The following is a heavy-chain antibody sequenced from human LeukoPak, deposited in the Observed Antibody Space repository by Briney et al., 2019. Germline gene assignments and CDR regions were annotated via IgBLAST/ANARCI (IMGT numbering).Heavy chain of an antibody. CDR1: AFTFSSYG. J-gene: IGHJ4*02. Sequence: GGSLRLSCGASAFTFSSYGMNWLRQAPGKGLEWVAVIWYDGSHKYCADSAKGRFTISRDNSKNTVSLQMDSLRVEDTALYYCARDLGGCGDRFCSYYFDHWGQGIQVTVSS. D-gene: IGHD2-21*02. V-gene: IGHV3-33*01. CDR3: ARDLGGCGDRFCSYYFDH. CDR2: IWYDGSHK.